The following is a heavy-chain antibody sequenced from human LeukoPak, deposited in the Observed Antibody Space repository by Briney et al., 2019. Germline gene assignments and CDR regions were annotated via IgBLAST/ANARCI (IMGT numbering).Heavy chain of an antibody. V-gene: IGHV1-18*01. CDR3: AKDRLGATDAFDV. J-gene: IGHJ3*01. CDR2: INTYDGNT. CDR1: GYTFTSYG. D-gene: IGHD1-26*01. Sequence: ASVKVSCKASGYTFTSYGITWVRQPPGQGLEYMGWINTYDGNTKFAEKVQDRVTMTTDTSTSTAYMELRNLRSDDTAVYFCAKDRLGATDAFDVWGQGTLVTVSS.